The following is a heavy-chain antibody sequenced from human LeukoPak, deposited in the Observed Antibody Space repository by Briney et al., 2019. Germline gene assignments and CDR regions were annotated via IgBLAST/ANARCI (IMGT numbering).Heavy chain of an antibody. Sequence: GASVKVSCKASGYTFTGYYMHWVRQAPGQGLEWMGWINPNSGGTNYAQKFQDRVTMTRDTSISTAYMELSRLKFDDTAVYYCARDSRRGRNPNLFTFDYWGQGTLVTVSS. V-gene: IGHV1-2*02. CDR1: GYTFTGYY. CDR3: ARDSRRGRNPNLFTFDY. J-gene: IGHJ4*02. CDR2: INPNSGGT. D-gene: IGHD3-3*01.